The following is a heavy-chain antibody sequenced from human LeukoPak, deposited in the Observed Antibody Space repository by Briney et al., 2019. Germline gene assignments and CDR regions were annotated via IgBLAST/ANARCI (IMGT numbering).Heavy chain of an antibody. CDR2: IYAVVGT. V-gene: IGHV3-53*01. J-gene: IGHJ4*02. CDR3: ARGWLFDY. Sequence: GGSLRLSCAASGFTVGSNFMSWVRQAPGKGLEWVSIIYAVVGTYYADSAKGRFTISRDDSKNTLYLQMNSLRAENTAVYYCARGWLFDYWGQGTLVTVSS. CDR1: GFTVGSNF. D-gene: IGHD5-24*01.